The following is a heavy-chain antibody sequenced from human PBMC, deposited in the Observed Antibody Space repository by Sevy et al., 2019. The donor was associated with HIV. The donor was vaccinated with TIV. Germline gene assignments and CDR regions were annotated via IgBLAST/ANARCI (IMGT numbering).Heavy chain of an antibody. CDR2: VFPNSGGT. D-gene: IGHD1-7*01. CDR3: ARVGGGGTTKSGMDV. V-gene: IGHV1-2*06. Sequence: ASVKVSCKASGYTFTGDYLHWVRQAPGHGLEWMGRVFPNSGGTNYAQKFQGRVTMTRETSISTAYMELSRLRSDETAVYYCARVGGGGTTKSGMDVWGQGTTVTVSS. CDR1: GYTFTGDY. J-gene: IGHJ6*02.